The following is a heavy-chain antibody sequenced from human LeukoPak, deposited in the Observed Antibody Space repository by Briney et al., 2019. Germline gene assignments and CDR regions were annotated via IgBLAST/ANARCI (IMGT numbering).Heavy chain of an antibody. J-gene: IGHJ6*02. D-gene: IGHD1-1*01. CDR2: IYYSGST. CDR1: GGSISSYY. V-gene: IGHV4-59*01. Sequence: PSETLSLTCTVSGGSISSYYWSWIRQPPGKGLEWIGYIYYSGSTNYNPSLKSRVTISVDTSKNLFSLKLSSVTAADTAVYYCARDQNGGMDVWGQGTTVTVSS. CDR3: ARDQNGGMDV.